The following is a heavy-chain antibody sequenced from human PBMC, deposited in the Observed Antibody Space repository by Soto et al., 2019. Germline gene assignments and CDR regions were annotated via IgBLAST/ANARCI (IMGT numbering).Heavy chain of an antibody. D-gene: IGHD3-10*01. V-gene: IGHV1-18*01. J-gene: IGHJ6*03. CDR2: ISAYNGNT. CDR1: GYTFTSYG. Sequence: ASVKVSCKASGYTFTSYGISWVRQAPGQGLEWMGWISAYNGNTNYAQKIQGRVTMTTDTSTSTAYMELSSLRSEDTSVYYCARTSVWFGELYYYYYYYMDVWGKGTTVTVSS. CDR3: ARTSVWFGELYYYYYYYMDV.